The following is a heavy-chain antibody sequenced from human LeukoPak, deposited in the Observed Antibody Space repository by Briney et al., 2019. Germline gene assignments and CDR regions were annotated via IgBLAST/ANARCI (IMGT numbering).Heavy chain of an antibody. CDR3: ARDLRLWSSSGWYVFGY. CDR2: INPNSGGT. D-gene: IGHD6-19*01. Sequence: ASVTVSCKASGYTFTGYYMHWVRQAPGQGLEWMGWINPNSGGTNYAQKFQGRVTMTRDTSISTAYMELSRLRSDDTAVYYCARDLRLWSSSGWYVFGYWGQGTLVTVSS. J-gene: IGHJ4*02. CDR1: GYTFTGYY. V-gene: IGHV1-2*02.